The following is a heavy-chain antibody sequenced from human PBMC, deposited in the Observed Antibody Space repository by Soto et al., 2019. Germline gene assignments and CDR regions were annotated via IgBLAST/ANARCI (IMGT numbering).Heavy chain of an antibody. CDR1: GFTFSSYS. CDR2: ISSSSSYI. CDR3: ARDLPPVDY. V-gene: IGHV3-21*01. J-gene: IGHJ4*02. Sequence: GESLKISCAASGFTFSSYSMNWVRQAPGKGLEWVSSISSSSSYIYYADSVKGRFTISRDNAKNSLYLQMNSLRAEDTAVYYCARDLPPVDYWGQGNLVTVSS.